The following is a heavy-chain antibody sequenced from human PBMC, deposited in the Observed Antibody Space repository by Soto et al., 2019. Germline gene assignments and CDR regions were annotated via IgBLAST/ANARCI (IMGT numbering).Heavy chain of an antibody. Sequence: SETLSLTCAVYGGSFSGYYWSWIRQPPGKGLEWIGEINHSGSTNYNPSLKSRVTISVDTSKNQFSLKLSSVTAADTAVYYCARWFDPWGQGTLVTVSS. CDR2: INHSGST. V-gene: IGHV4-34*01. CDR3: ARWFDP. CDR1: GGSFSGYY. J-gene: IGHJ5*02.